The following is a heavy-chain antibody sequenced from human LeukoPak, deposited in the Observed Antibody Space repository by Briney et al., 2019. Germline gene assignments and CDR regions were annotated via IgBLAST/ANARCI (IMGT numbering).Heavy chain of an antibody. J-gene: IGHJ4*02. CDR1: GFTFSSYA. Sequence: GGSLRLSCAASGFTFSSYAMSWVRQAPGKGLEWVSAISGGGGSTYYADSVKGRFTISRDNSKNTLYLQMNSLRAEDTAVYYCAKDRFDATDYSDYWGQGTLVTVSS. V-gene: IGHV3-23*01. CDR3: AKDRFDATDYSDY. CDR2: ISGGGGST. D-gene: IGHD1-26*01.